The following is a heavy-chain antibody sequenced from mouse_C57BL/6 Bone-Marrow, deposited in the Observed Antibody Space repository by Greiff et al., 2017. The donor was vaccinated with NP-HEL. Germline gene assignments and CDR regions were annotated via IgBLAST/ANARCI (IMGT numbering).Heavy chain of an antibody. CDR1: GYTFTSYP. CDR2: INPSSGYT. V-gene: IGHV1-4*01. J-gene: IGHJ2*01. CDR3: APHYYGSSDFDY. D-gene: IGHD1-1*01. Sequence: QVQLQQSGAELARPGASVKMSCKASGYTFTSYPMHWVKQRPGQGLEWIGYINPSSGYTKYNQKFQDKATLTADKASSTAYMQLSSLTSEDSAVYYCAPHYYGSSDFDYWGQGTTLTVSS.